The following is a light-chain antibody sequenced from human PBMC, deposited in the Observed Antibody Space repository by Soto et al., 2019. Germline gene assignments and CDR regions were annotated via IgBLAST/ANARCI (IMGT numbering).Light chain of an antibody. CDR2: GAS. Sequence: DIQMTQSPSFLSASVGDRVTITCWASQSISTYLNWYQQKPGKAPKLLIYGASTLQSAVPSRFTGSGSETDFTLTISSLQPEDFETYHCQQTYSTPWTFGQGTKVEIK. J-gene: IGKJ1*01. V-gene: IGKV1-39*01. CDR3: QQTYSTPWT. CDR1: QSISTY.